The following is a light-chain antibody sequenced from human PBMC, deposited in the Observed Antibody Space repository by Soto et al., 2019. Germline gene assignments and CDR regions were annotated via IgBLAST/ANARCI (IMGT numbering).Light chain of an antibody. CDR1: QSVSSN. Sequence: EIVLTQSPGTLSLSPGERATLSCRASQSVSSNLAWYQHKPGQAPRLLIYAASTRATGIPDRFSGSASGTVFTLTITRLEPEDFAVYYCQQYGTLPLTFGGGTKVDIK. CDR2: AAS. J-gene: IGKJ4*01. V-gene: IGKV3-20*01. CDR3: QQYGTLPLT.